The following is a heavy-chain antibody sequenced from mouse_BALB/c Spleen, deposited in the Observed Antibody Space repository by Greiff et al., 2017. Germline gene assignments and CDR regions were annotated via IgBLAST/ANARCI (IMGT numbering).Heavy chain of an antibody. CDR2: IDPANGNT. D-gene: IGHD1-2*01. V-gene: IGHV14-3*02. Sequence: EVQLQQSGAELVKPGASVKLSCTASGFNIKDTYMHWVKQRPEQGLEWIGRIDPANGNTKYDPKFQGKATITADTSSNTAYLQLSSLTSEDTAVYYCARRGVFITTAYFDVWGAGTTVTVSS. CDR3: ARRGVFITTAYFDV. J-gene: IGHJ1*01. CDR1: GFNIKDTY.